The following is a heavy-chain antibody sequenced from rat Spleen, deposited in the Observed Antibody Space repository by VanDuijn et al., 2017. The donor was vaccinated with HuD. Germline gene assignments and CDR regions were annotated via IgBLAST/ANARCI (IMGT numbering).Heavy chain of an antibody. V-gene: IGHV5-29*01. Sequence: EVQLVESDGGLVQPGKSLKLSCAASGFTLSDYYMAWVRQAPTKGLEWVATISYGDTSGHSSTYYRDSVKGRFTISTDNAKSTLSVQMDSRRSEDTATYYCARRGSGWFAYWGQGTLVTVSS. D-gene: IGHD4-3*01. CDR3: ARRGSGWFAY. J-gene: IGHJ3*01. CDR2: ISYGDTSGHSST. CDR1: GFTLSDYY.